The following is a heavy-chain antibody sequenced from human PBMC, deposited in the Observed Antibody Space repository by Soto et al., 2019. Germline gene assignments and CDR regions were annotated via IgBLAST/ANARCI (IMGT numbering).Heavy chain of an antibody. CDR2: IYYSGST. CDR3: ARQEGADCSSTSCYVVDAFDI. D-gene: IGHD2-2*01. J-gene: IGHJ3*02. Sequence: SETLSLTCTVSGGSISSSSYYWGWIRQPPGKGLEWIGSIYYSGSTYYNPSLKSRVTISVDTSKNQFSLKLSSVTAADTAVYYCARQEGADCSSTSCYVVDAFDIWGQGTMVTVSS. CDR1: GGSISSSSYY. V-gene: IGHV4-39*01.